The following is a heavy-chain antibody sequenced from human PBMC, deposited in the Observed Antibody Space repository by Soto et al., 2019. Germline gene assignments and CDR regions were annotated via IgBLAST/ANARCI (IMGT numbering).Heavy chain of an antibody. CDR3: ARTSVAGPWVKLVDYYYYGMDV. J-gene: IGHJ6*02. V-gene: IGHV1-69*13. D-gene: IGHD6-19*01. CDR2: IIPIFGTA. Sequence: SVKVSCKASGGTFSSYAISWVRQAPGQGLEWMGGIIPIFGTANYAQKFQGRVTITADESTSTAYMELSSLRSEDTAVYYCARTSVAGPWVKLVDYYYYGMDVWGQGTSVTVSS. CDR1: GGTFSSYA.